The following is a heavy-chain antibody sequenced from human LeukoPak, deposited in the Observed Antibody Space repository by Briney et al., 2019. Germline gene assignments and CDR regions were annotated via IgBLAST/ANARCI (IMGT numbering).Heavy chain of an antibody. V-gene: IGHV3-7*01. J-gene: IGHJ4*02. CDR1: GFTFSSYA. Sequence: GGSLRLSCAASGFTFSSYAMSWVRQAPGKGLEWVANIRQDGSEKYYVDSVKGRFTISRDNAKNSLYLQMNSLRAEDTAVYYCARHDYGDLGFDYWGQGTLVTVSS. CDR3: ARHDYGDLGFDY. CDR2: IRQDGSEK. D-gene: IGHD4-17*01.